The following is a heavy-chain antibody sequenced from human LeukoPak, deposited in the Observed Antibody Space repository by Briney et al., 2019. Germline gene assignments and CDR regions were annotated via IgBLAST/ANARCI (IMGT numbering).Heavy chain of an antibody. J-gene: IGHJ6*02. CDR3: ARAGDDYGDYGWYYYGMDV. V-gene: IGHV3-53*01. CDR1: SSLY. D-gene: IGHD4-17*01. CDR2: LHTGVGT. Sequence: GGSLRLSCTAVSSLYMSWVRQPPGRGLEWVSTLHTGVGTYYADSVRGRFNVSRDNSKNTLYLHMNSLRAEDTAVYYCARAGDDYGDYGWYYYGMDVWGQGTTVTVSS.